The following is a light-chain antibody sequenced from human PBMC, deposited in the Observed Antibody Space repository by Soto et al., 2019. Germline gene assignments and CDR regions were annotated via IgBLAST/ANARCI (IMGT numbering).Light chain of an antibody. CDR3: QQYGGSPWT. CDR1: QSVSSSY. Sequence: EIVLTQSPGTLSLSPGERATLSCRASQSVSSSYLAWFQQKPGQAPRLLIYGASSRATGIPDRFSGSGSGTDFTLTISRLEPEDLAVYYCQQYGGSPWTIGQGTKVEI. J-gene: IGKJ1*01. V-gene: IGKV3-20*01. CDR2: GAS.